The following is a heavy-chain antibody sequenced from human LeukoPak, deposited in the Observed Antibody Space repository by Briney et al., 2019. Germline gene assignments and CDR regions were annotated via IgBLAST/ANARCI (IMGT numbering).Heavy chain of an antibody. V-gene: IGHV3-33*01. J-gene: IGHJ4*02. CDR1: GFTFSSYG. CDR3: ARDGDSAVATRVFDY. D-gene: IGHD5-18*01. Sequence: PGGSLRLSCAASGFTFSSYGIHWVRQAPGKGLEWVAVTWYDGSNKYYADSVKGRFTISRDNSKNTLYLQMNNLRVEDTAVYYCARDGDSAVATRVFDYWGQGTLVTVSS. CDR2: TWYDGSNK.